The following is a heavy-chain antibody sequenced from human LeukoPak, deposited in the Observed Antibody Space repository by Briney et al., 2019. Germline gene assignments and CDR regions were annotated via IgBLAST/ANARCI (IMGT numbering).Heavy chain of an antibody. CDR1: GFTFSTYA. CDR2: ISGSGGST. J-gene: IGHJ6*02. Sequence: PGGSLRLPCAASGFTFSTYAMSWVRQAPGKGLEWVSAISGSGGSTYYADSVKGRFTISRDNSKNTLYLQMNSLRAEDTALYYCAKDLSYGSGSYYYYGMDVWGQGTTVTVSS. CDR3: AKDLSYGSGSYYYYGMDV. D-gene: IGHD3-10*01. V-gene: IGHV3-23*01.